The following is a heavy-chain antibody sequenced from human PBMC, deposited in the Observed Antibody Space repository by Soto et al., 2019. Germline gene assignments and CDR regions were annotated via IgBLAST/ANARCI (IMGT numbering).Heavy chain of an antibody. CDR3: AGPVVPDAFEI. V-gene: IGHV1-69*02. D-gene: IGHD3-22*01. CDR2: IIPILGIA. CDR1: GGTFSSYT. Sequence: SVKVSCKASGGTFSSYTISWVRQAPGQGLEWMGRIIPILGIANYAQKFQGRVTITADKSTSTAYMELSSLRSEDTAVYYCAGPVVPDAFEIWGQGTMVSVSS. J-gene: IGHJ3*02.